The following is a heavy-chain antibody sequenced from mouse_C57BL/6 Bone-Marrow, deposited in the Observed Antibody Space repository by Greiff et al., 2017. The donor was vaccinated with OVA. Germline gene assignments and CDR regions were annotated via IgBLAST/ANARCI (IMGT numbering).Heavy chain of an antibody. Sequence: EVQRVESGGDLVKPGGSLKLSCAASGFTFSSYGMSWVRQTPDKRLEWVATISSGGSYTYYPDSVKGRFTISRDNAKNTLYLQMSSLKSEDTAMYYCARHTLIKENAMDYWGQGTSVTVSS. V-gene: IGHV5-6*01. D-gene: IGHD1-2*01. J-gene: IGHJ4*01. CDR3: ARHTLIKENAMDY. CDR1: GFTFSSYG. CDR2: ISSGGSYT.